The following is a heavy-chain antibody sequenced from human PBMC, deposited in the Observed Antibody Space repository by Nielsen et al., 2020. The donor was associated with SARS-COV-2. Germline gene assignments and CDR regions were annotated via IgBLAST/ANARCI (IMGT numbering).Heavy chain of an antibody. CDR1: GFTFSNYA. J-gene: IGHJ4*02. Sequence: GESLKISCAATGFTFSNYAMSWVRRTPGAGLEWISSIRDNSGSTYYADSVKGRFTISRDNSKNTLYLQMNSLRAEDTAVYYCARDGYSSNYYADYWGQGTLVSVSS. V-gene: IGHV3-23*01. D-gene: IGHD6-13*01. CDR2: IRDNSGST. CDR3: ARDGYSSNYYADY.